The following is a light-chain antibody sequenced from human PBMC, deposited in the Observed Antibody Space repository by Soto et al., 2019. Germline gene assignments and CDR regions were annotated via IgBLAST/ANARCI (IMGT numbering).Light chain of an antibody. CDR3: QQRRTSPLIP. J-gene: IGKJ5*01. CDR2: DAS. V-gene: IGKV3-11*01. CDR1: QSVRRY. Sequence: SVVTQYQATLALSRGGRATLSCRASQSVRRYLAWYQQKPGQAPRLLIYDASNRATGIPARFSGSGSGTDFTLTISSLEPEDFAVFYCQQRRTSPLIPFGQVILLAIK.